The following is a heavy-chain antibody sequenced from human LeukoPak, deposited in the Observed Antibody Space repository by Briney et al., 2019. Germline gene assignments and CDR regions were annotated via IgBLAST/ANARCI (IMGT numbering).Heavy chain of an antibody. CDR1: AFSLNAYN. CDR2: ISYTGTYI. CDR3: ARVGIAYYYDSSGYYTDF. D-gene: IGHD3-22*01. Sequence: PGGSLRLSCAASAFSLNAYNMNWVRQAPGKGLEWVSSISYTGTYIYYAGSVKGRFTISRDNAKNSLYLQMNSLRAEDTAVYYCARVGIAYYYDSSGYYTDFWGQGTLVTVSS. V-gene: IGHV3-21*01. J-gene: IGHJ4*02.